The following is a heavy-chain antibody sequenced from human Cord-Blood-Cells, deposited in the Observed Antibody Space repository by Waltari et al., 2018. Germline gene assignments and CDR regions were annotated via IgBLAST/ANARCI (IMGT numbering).Heavy chain of an antibody. V-gene: IGHV1-3*01. CDR3: ARGPPSGSTGNTYACDI. Sequence: QVQLVQSGAEVKKPGASVKVSCKASGYTFTSYAMHWVRQAPGQRLEWMGWINAGNGNTKYSQKFQGRVNITRDTSASTAYIELSSLRSEDTAVYYCARGPPSGSTGNTYACDIWGQGTMVTVSS. J-gene: IGHJ3*02. D-gene: IGHD2-8*02. CDR1: GYTFTSYA. CDR2: INAGNGNT.